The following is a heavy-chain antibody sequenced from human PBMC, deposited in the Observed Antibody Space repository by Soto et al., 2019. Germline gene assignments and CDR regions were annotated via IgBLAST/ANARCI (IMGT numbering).Heavy chain of an antibody. CDR1: GGSISSGGYY. Sequence: SETLSLTCTVSGGSISSGGYYWSWIRQHPGKGLEWIGYIYYSGSTYYNPSLKSRVTISVDTSKNQFSLKLSSVTAADTAVYYCARVRSPNIVVVVAAGPYYFDYWGQGTLVTVSS. V-gene: IGHV4-31*03. CDR3: ARVRSPNIVVVVAAGPYYFDY. CDR2: IYYSGST. J-gene: IGHJ4*02. D-gene: IGHD2-15*01.